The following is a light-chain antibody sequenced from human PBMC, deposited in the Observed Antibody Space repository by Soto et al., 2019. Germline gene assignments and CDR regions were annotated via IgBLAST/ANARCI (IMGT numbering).Light chain of an antibody. CDR3: QQYHNWPPQYT. J-gene: IGKJ2*01. V-gene: IGKV3-15*01. CDR2: GAS. CDR1: QSVASN. Sequence: EIVMTQSPASLSVSPGDGATLSCRASQSVASNVAWYQQKPGQSPRLLIHGASTRAVGVPARFSGSGSGTDFTLLINSLQSEDFAVYYCQQYHNWPPQYTFGQGTKLQIK.